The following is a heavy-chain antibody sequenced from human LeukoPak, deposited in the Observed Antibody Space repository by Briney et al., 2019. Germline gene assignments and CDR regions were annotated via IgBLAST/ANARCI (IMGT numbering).Heavy chain of an antibody. CDR1: GGSISSYY. Sequence: SETLSLTCTVSGGSISSYYWSWIRQPAGKGLESIGHISTSGSTNYNPSLKSRVTMSVDTSKNQFSLKLSSVTAADTAVYYCARVSENYGDRARFDYWGQGTLVTVSS. CDR3: ARVSENYGDRARFDY. CDR2: ISTSGST. V-gene: IGHV4-4*07. J-gene: IGHJ4*02. D-gene: IGHD4-17*01.